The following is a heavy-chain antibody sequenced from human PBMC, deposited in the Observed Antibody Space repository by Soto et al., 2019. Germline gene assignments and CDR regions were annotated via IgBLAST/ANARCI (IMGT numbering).Heavy chain of an antibody. V-gene: IGHV1-3*01. Sequence: ASVKVSCKASGYTFTSYAMHWVRQAPGQRLEWMGWINAGNGNTKYSQKFQGRVTITRDTSASTAYMELSSLRSEDTAVYYCARSLHHHLITMVRGECFPFAPWGQGTLVTVSS. CDR1: GYTFTSYA. CDR3: ARSLHHHLITMVRGECFPFAP. CDR2: INAGNGNT. D-gene: IGHD3-10*01. J-gene: IGHJ5*02.